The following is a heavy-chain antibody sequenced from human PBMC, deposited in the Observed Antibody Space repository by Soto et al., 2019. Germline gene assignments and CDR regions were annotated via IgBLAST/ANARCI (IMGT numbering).Heavy chain of an antibody. Sequence: GGSLRLSCAASGFTFSSYWMSWVRQAPGKGLEWVANIKQDGSEQYYVDSVKGRFTISRDNAKNSLYLQMNSLRAEDTAVYYCARGLSLSSSSAFDIWGQGTMVTVSS. J-gene: IGHJ3*02. D-gene: IGHD6-6*01. CDR1: GFTFSSYW. CDR2: IKQDGSEQ. V-gene: IGHV3-7*01. CDR3: ARGLSLSSSSAFDI.